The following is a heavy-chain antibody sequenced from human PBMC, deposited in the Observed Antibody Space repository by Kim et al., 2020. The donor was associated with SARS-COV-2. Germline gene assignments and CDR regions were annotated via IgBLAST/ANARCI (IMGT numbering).Heavy chain of an antibody. Sequence: GESLKISCKGSGYSFTSYWISWVRQMPGKGLEWMGRIDPSDSYTNYSPSFQGHVTISADKSISTAYLQWSSLKASDTAMYYCARHTDSSGWYTYYYYGMDVWGQGTTVTVSS. CDR3: ARHTDSSGWYTYYYYGMDV. CDR2: IDPSDSYT. D-gene: IGHD6-19*01. CDR1: GYSFTSYW. V-gene: IGHV5-10-1*01. J-gene: IGHJ6*02.